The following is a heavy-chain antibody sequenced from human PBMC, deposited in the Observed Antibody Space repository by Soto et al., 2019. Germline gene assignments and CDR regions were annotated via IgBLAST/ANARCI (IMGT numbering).Heavy chain of an antibody. CDR3: AKKDKVRFLEWLGFTFEY. CDR1: GFTFSSYA. CDR2: ISGSGGST. J-gene: IGHJ4*02. Sequence: SGGSLRLSCAASGFTFSSYAMSWVRQAPGKGLEWVSAISGSGGSTYYADSVKGRFTISRDNSKNTLYLQMNSLRAEDTAVYYCAKKDKVRFLEWLGFTFEYWGQGTLVTVSS. D-gene: IGHD3-3*01. V-gene: IGHV3-23*01.